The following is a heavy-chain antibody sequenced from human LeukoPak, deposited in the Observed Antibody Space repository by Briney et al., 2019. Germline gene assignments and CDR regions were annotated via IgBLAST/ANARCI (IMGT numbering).Heavy chain of an antibody. CDR3: AKGYCSSTSCWGDYYYGMDV. J-gene: IGHJ6*02. D-gene: IGHD2-2*01. Sequence: GGSLRLSCTAYGFTFANYAMSWVRQAPGKGLEWVSAISGSGGSTYYADSVKGRFTISRDNSKNTLYLQMNSLRAEDTAVYYCAKGYCSSTSCWGDYYYGMDVWGQGTTVTVSS. V-gene: IGHV3-23*01. CDR1: GFTFANYA. CDR2: ISGSGGST.